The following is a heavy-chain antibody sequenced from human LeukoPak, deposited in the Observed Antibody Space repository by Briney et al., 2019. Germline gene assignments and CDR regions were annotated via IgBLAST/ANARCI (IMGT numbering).Heavy chain of an antibody. D-gene: IGHD3-10*01. CDR3: ARTPYGSGDMDV. J-gene: IGHJ6*04. Sequence: GASVKVSCKASGYTFTTYGISWVRQAPGQGLEWMGWINPNSGGTNYAQKFQGRVTMTRDTSISTAYMELSRLRSDDTAVYYCARTPYGSGDMDVWGKGTTVTISS. CDR1: GYTFTTYG. V-gene: IGHV1-2*02. CDR2: INPNSGGT.